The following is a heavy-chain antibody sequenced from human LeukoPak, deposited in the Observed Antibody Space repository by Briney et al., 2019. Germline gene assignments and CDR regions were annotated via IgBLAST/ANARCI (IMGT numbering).Heavy chain of an antibody. J-gene: IGHJ6*03. V-gene: IGHV1-18*01. CDR2: ISAYNGNT. Sequence: GASVKVSCKASGYTFTSYGISWVRQAPGQGLEWMGWISAYNGNTNYAQKLQGRVTMTTDTSTSTAYMELRSLRSDDTAVYYCARETLYRSREDYYYYMDVWGKGTRVTVSS. CDR1: GYTFTSYG. D-gene: IGHD6-13*01. CDR3: ARETLYRSREDYYYYMDV.